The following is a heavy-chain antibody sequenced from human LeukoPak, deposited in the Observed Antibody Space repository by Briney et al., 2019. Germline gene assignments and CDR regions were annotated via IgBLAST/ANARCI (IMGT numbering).Heavy chain of an antibody. CDR1: GNSISSGDNY. J-gene: IGHJ6*03. CDR3: ARVVVVTAAREAYYYYYYMDV. V-gene: IGHV4-61*02. D-gene: IGHD2-21*02. Sequence: SQTLSLTCTVSGNSISSGDNYWSWIRQPAGKGLEWIGRFYTSGSSNYNPSLKSRVTMSVDTSKNQFSLKLSSVTAADTAVYYCARVVVVTAAREAYYYYYYMDVWGKGTTVTISS. CDR2: FYTSGSS.